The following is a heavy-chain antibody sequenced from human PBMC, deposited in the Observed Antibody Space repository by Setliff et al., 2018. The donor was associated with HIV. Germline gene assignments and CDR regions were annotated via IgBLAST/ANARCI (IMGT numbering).Heavy chain of an antibody. CDR3: ARTSLGISEDC. D-gene: IGHD7-27*01. Sequence: GGSLRLSCVASGFMFLHYRMHWVRQAPGKGLEWVSRVNSDGNWTTYADSVKGRFTISRDNARNTLYLQMNSLRAEDTAVYYCARTSLGISEDCWGQGTLVTVSS. CDR2: VNSDGNWT. CDR1: GFMFLHYR. V-gene: IGHV3-74*03. J-gene: IGHJ4*02.